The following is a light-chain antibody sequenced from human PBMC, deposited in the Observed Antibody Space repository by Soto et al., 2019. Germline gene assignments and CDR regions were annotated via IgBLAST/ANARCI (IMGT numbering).Light chain of an antibody. CDR2: EVT. Sequence: QSVLTQPASVSGSPGQSITISCTGTSSDIGSYQLVSWFQQHPGKAPKLMTYEVTRRPSGVSNRFSASKSANTASLTISGLQADDEADYYCCSYTDNFTWVFGGGTKLTVL. CDR3: CSYTDNFTWV. V-gene: IGLV2-23*02. CDR1: SSDIGSYQL. J-gene: IGLJ3*02.